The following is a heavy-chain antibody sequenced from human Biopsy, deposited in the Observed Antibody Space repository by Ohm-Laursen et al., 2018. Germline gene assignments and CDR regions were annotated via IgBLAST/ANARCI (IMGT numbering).Heavy chain of an antibody. CDR3: ARGSFWFGGNYYYGMDV. V-gene: IGHV1-8*01. J-gene: IGHJ6*02. CDR2: MNPNSGNT. Sequence: ASVKVSCKSSGYTFTRYDINWVRQATGQGLEWMGWMNPNSGNTDYAQKFQGRVTMTRNTSISTAYMELNSLRSEDTAVYYCARGSFWFGGNYYYGMDVWGQGTTVTVPS. D-gene: IGHD3-10*01. CDR1: GYTFTRYD.